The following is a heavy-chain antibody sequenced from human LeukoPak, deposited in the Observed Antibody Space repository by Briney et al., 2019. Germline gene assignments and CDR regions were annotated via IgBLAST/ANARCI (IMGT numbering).Heavy chain of an antibody. CDR2: ISCDGSSK. D-gene: IGHD3-3*01. J-gene: IGHJ4*02. V-gene: IGHV3-30-3*01. Sequence: GGSLRLSCAASGFTFSSYAMHWVRQAPGKGLEWVAVISCDGSSKYYADSVKGRFTISRDNSKNTLYLQMNSLRAEDTAVYYCARDAVLRFLEWLVDYWGQGALVTVSS. CDR3: ARDAVLRFLEWLVDY. CDR1: GFTFSSYA.